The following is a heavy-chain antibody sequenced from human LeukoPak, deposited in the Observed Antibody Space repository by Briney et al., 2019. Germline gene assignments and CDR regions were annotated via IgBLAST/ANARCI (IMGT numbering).Heavy chain of an antibody. V-gene: IGHV3-66*01. J-gene: IGHJ1*01. CDR1: GFSVSSNY. Sequence: GGSLRLSCAASGFSVSSNYMSWVRQAPGKGLEWVSVIYSGGSTYYADSVKGRFTISRDNSKNTLYLQMNSPRAEDTAVYYCASYANAATPPEYFQHWGQGTLVTVSS. D-gene: IGHD2-15*01. CDR2: IYSGGST. CDR3: ASYANAATPPEYFQH.